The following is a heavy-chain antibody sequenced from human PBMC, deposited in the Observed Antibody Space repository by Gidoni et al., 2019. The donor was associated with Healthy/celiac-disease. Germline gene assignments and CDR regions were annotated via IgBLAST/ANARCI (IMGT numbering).Heavy chain of an antibody. J-gene: IGHJ4*02. D-gene: IGHD2-15*01. Sequence: EVQLVESGGGLVKPGGSLRLSCAASVFTFSNAWMSWVRQAPGKGLEWVGRIKSKTDGGTTDYAAPVKGRFTISRDDSKNTLYLQMNSLKTEDTAVYYCTTDADCSGGSCYSADYWGQGTLVTVSS. V-gene: IGHV3-15*01. CDR1: VFTFSNAW. CDR3: TTDADCSGGSCYSADY. CDR2: IKSKTDGGTT.